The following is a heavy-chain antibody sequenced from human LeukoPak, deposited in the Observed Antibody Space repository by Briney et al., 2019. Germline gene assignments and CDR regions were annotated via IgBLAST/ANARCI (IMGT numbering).Heavy chain of an antibody. CDR1: GGTFSSYA. V-gene: IGHV1-69*13. D-gene: IGHD6-19*01. CDR3: AKDLGLGAFDI. J-gene: IGHJ3*02. Sequence: SVKVSCKASGGTFSSYAISWVRQAPGQGLEWMGGIIPIFGTANYAQKFQGGVTITADESTSTAYMELSSLRSEDTAVYYCAKDLGLGAFDIWGQGTMVTVSS. CDR2: IIPIFGTA.